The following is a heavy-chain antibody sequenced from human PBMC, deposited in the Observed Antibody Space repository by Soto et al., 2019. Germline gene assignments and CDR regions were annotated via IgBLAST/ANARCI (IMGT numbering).Heavy chain of an antibody. D-gene: IGHD3-3*01. J-gene: IGHJ5*02. CDR2: ISAYNGNT. Sequence: ASVKVSCKVSGYTFTSYGISWVRQAPGQGLEWMGWISAYNGNTNYAQKLQGRVTMTTDTSTSTAYMELRSLRSDDTAVYYCVRDVSLRFLEWHWSDPWGQGTLVTVSS. CDR3: VRDVSLRFLEWHWSDP. V-gene: IGHV1-18*04. CDR1: GYTFTSYG.